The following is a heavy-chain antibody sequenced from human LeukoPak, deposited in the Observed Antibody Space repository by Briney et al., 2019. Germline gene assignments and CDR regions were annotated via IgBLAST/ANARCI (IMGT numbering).Heavy chain of an antibody. Sequence: GASVKVSCKASGYTFTGYYMHWVRQAPGQGLEWMGWINPNSGGTNYAQKFQGRVTMTRDTSISTAYMELSRLRSDDTAVYYCARDNALRGYSGYDVYYYYYYGMDVWGQGTTVTVSS. CDR2: INPNSGGT. CDR3: ARDNALRGYSGYDVYYYYYYGMDV. D-gene: IGHD5-12*01. CDR1: GYTFTGYY. V-gene: IGHV1-2*02. J-gene: IGHJ6*02.